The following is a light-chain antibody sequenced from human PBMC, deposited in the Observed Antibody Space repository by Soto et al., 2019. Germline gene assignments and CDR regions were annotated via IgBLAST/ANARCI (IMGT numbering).Light chain of an antibody. V-gene: IGKV3-20*01. CDR3: HQYGTSPLT. J-gene: IGKJ4*01. CDR1: QTISGTS. CDR2: GAS. Sequence: EIVLAQSPVIVSLSPGERATLSCRASQTISGTSLAWYQQKPGQAPRLLIYGASSRATGIPDRFTGSGSATDFNLTISRLEPEDFGIYYCHQYGTSPLTFGGGTKVDIK.